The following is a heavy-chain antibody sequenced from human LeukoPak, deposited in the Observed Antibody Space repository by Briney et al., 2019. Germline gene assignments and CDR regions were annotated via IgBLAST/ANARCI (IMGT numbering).Heavy chain of an antibody. CDR2: IIPIFGTA. V-gene: IGHV1-69*13. Sequence: ASVKVSCKASGYTFTSYDINWVRQATGQGLEWMGGIIPIFGTANYAQKFQGRVTITADESTSTAYMELSSLRSEDTAVYYCARVKDQLITGWFDPWGQGTLVTVSS. CDR1: GYTFTSYD. CDR3: ARVKDQLITGWFDP. J-gene: IGHJ5*02. D-gene: IGHD2-2*01.